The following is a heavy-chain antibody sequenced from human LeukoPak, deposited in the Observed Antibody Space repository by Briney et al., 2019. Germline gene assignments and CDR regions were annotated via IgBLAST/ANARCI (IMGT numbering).Heavy chain of an antibody. V-gene: IGHV3-7*04. Sequence: PGGSLRLSCAGPGFRSNMYWMSWVRQAPGRGMEWLANINEDGSEKYYAGSVKGRFTISRDNAKNSLYLQMNSLRVEETAVYYCARSTLGRSTNPFDYWGQGTLVTVSS. CDR2: INEDGSEK. CDR1: GFRSNMYW. J-gene: IGHJ4*02. D-gene: IGHD6-13*01. CDR3: ARSTLGRSTNPFDY.